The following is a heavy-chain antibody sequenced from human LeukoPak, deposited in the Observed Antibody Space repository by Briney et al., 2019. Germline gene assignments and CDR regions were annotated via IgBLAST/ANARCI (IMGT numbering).Heavy chain of an antibody. J-gene: IGHJ4*02. V-gene: IGHV1-3*01. D-gene: IGHD2-21*02. CDR3: ARDLGPWDIVVVTAIPPGGY. CDR1: GYTFTSYA. Sequence: GASVKVSCKASGYTFTSYAMHWVRQAPGQRLEWMGWINAGNGNTKYSQKLQGRVTMTTDTSTSTAYMELRSLRSDDTAVYYCARDLGPWDIVVVTAIPPGGYWGQGTLVTVSS. CDR2: INAGNGNT.